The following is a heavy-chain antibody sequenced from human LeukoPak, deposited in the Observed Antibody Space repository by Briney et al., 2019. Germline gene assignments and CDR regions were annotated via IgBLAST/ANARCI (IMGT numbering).Heavy chain of an antibody. CDR3: AKEYRDYGGFYYYYYGMDV. CDR2: ISGSGGST. V-gene: IGHV3-23*01. D-gene: IGHD4-23*01. Sequence: QTGGSLRPSCAASGFTFSSYAMSWVRQAPGKGLEWVSAISGSGGSTYYADSVKGRFTISRDNSKNTLYLQMNSLRAEDTAVYYCAKEYRDYGGFYYYYYGMDVWGQGTTVTVSS. J-gene: IGHJ6*02. CDR1: GFTFSSYA.